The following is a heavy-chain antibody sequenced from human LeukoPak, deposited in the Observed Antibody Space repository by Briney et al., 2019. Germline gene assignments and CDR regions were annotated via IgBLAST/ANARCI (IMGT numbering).Heavy chain of an antibody. CDR1: GFIFSTYS. D-gene: IGHD3-10*01. CDR2: ISSGSSTI. CDR3: ARDSPRFSY. J-gene: IGHJ4*02. Sequence: GRSLRLSCAASGFIFSTYSMNWVRQAPGKGLEWISYISSGSSTIYYTDSVRGRFTISRDNAKNSLYLQMSNLRAEDTAVYYCARDSPRFSYWGQGTLVTVSS. V-gene: IGHV3-48*01.